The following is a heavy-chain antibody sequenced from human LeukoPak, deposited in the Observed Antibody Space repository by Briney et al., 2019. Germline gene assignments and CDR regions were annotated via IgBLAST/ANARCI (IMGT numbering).Heavy chain of an antibody. J-gene: IGHJ4*02. D-gene: IGHD6-6*01. CDR1: GGSFSGYY. Sequence: PSETLSLTCAVYGGSFSGYYWSWIRQPPGKGLEWIGEINHSGSTNYNPSLKSRVTISVDTSKNQFSLKLSSVTAADTAVYYCARVPRGIAARGYFDNWGQGTLVTVSS. CDR2: INHSGST. V-gene: IGHV4-34*01. CDR3: ARVPRGIAARGYFDN.